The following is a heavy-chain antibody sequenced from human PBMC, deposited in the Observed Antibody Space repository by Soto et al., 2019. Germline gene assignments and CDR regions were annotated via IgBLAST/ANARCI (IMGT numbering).Heavy chain of an antibody. V-gene: IGHV3-30*18. CDR3: AKVAGGLEGDY. CDR2: ISYDGSNK. CDR1: GFTFSSYG. J-gene: IGHJ4*02. Sequence: QVQLVESGGGVVQPGRSLRLSCAASGFTFSSYGMHWVRQAPGKGLEWVAVISYDGSNKYYADSVKGRFTISRDNSKNTLYLQMNSLRAEDTAVYYCAKVAGGLEGDYWGQGTLVTVSS. D-gene: IGHD3-16*01.